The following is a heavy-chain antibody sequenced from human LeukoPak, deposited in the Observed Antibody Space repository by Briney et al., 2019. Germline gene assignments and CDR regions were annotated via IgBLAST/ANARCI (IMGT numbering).Heavy chain of an antibody. CDR2: ISYDGSNK. V-gene: IGHV3-30*18. J-gene: IGHJ4*02. CDR3: AKGSWLSEEAAGEY. Sequence: GGSLRLPCAASGFTFSSYGMHWVRQAPSKGLEWVAVISYDGSNKYYADSVKGRFTISRDNSKNTLYLQMNSLRAEDTAVYYCAKGSWLSEEAAGEYWGQGTLVTVSS. D-gene: IGHD6-25*01. CDR1: GFTFSSYG.